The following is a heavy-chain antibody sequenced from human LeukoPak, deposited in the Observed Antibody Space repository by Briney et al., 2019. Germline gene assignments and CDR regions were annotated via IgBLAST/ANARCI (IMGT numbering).Heavy chain of an antibody. J-gene: IGHJ4*02. V-gene: IGHV3-23*01. CDR2: ISGSGGST. Sequence: PGGSLRLSCAASGFTFSSYAMNWVRQPPGKGLDWVSGISGSGGSTYYADSVKGRFTISRDNSKNTPYLQMNSLRVEDTAVYYCAKQYDFWSGPDYWGQGTPVTVSS. CDR1: GFTFSSYA. D-gene: IGHD3-3*01. CDR3: AKQYDFWSGPDY.